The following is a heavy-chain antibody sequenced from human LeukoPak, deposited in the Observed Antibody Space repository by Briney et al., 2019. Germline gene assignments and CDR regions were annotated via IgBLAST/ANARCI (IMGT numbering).Heavy chain of an antibody. CDR3: ARSPPIAIFGVAKLFDY. CDR1: EFTFSSYA. D-gene: IGHD3-3*01. Sequence: PGGSLRLSCAASEFTFSSYAMSWVRQAPGKGLEWVSSISGRGHNTYYADSVKGRFTISRDNSKNTLYLQMNSLTAGDTAVYYCARSPPIAIFGVAKLFDYWGQGTLVTVSS. CDR2: ISGRGHNT. J-gene: IGHJ4*02. V-gene: IGHV3-23*01.